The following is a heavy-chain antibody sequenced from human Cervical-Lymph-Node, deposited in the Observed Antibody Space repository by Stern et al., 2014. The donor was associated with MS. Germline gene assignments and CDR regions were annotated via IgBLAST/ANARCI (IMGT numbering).Heavy chain of an antibody. CDR3: ARLRVGDITRDY. CDR2: INTNPGIP. Sequence: QVQLVQSGSELKKPWTSVKVSCKTSGYTFTDSGINWVRLAPGQGLEWMGWINTNPGIPTDSQAFPGRFGFTFVTIVSTAYLHISSLRADDTAVYYCARLRVGDITRDYWGLGTLVTVSP. CDR1: GYTFTDSG. D-gene: IGHD1-26*01. V-gene: IGHV7-4-1*02. J-gene: IGHJ4*02.